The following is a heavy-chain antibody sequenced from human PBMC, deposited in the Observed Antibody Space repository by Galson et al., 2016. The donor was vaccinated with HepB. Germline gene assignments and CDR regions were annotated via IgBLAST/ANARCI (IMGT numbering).Heavy chain of an antibody. J-gene: IGHJ4*02. Sequence: SVKVSCKASGYTFTSYGISWVRQAPGQGLEWMGWISAYNGNTNYAQKLQGRVTMTTDTSTSTAYMELRSLRSDDTAVYYCARDREYCSSTSCYRASDYWGQGTLVTVSS. V-gene: IGHV1-18*01. CDR3: ARDREYCSSTSCYRASDY. CDR2: ISAYNGNT. D-gene: IGHD2-2*01. CDR1: GYTFTSYG.